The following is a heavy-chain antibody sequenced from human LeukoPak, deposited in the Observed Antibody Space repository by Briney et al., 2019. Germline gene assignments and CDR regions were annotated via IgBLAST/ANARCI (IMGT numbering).Heavy chain of an antibody. CDR1: GGSISSYY. V-gene: IGHV4-59*01. CDR3: ARGFDSKSTYFDY. Sequence: PPETLSLTCTVSGGSISSYYWNWIRQSPGKGLEWIGYISYSGSTNYNPSLKSRVTISLDTSKNQFSLKVRSVTAADTAVYYCARGFDSKSTYFDYWGQGTLVTVSS. CDR2: ISYSGST. J-gene: IGHJ4*02. D-gene: IGHD5-12*01.